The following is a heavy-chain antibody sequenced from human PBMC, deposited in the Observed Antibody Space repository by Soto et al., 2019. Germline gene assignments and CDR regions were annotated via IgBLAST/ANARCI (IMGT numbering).Heavy chain of an antibody. D-gene: IGHD3-3*01. CDR3: ASGGYQITTFGVVIIGGWFDP. V-gene: IGHV1-3*01. CDR2: INAGNGNT. Sequence: ASVKVSCKASGYTFTSYAMHWVRQAPGQRLEWMGWINAGNGNTKYSQKFQGRVTITRDTSASTAYMELSSLRSEDTAVYCCASGGYQITTFGVVIIGGWFDPWGRGTLVTVSS. J-gene: IGHJ5*02. CDR1: GYTFTSYA.